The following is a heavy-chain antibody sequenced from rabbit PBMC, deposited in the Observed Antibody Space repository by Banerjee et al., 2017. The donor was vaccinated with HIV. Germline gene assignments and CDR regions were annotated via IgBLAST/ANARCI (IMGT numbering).Heavy chain of an antibody. J-gene: IGHJ2*01. CDR1: GFSFSNKYV. CDR3: ARRTYNYLNP. V-gene: IGHV1S45*01. D-gene: IGHD1-1*01. Sequence: QEQLEESGGDLVKPEGSLTLTCTASGFSFSNKYVMCWVRQAPGKGLEWIACINTSTGNNVYASWVNGRFTISSHNAQNTLYLQLNSLTAADTATYFCARRTYNYLNPWGPGTLVTVS. CDR2: INTSTGNN.